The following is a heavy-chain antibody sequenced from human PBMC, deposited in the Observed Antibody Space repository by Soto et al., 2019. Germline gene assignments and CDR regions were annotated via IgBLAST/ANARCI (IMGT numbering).Heavy chain of an antibody. J-gene: IGHJ3*02. CDR1: GFTFSSYA. D-gene: IGHD6-13*01. V-gene: IGHV3-23*01. Sequence: GSLRRPCSASGFTFSSYAMSWVRQAPGKGLEWVSAISGSGGSTYYADSVKGRFTISRDNSKNTLYLQMNSLRAEDTAVYYCAKGGSSWYRLGHDAFDIWGQGTMVTV. CDR2: ISGSGGST. CDR3: AKGGSSWYRLGHDAFDI.